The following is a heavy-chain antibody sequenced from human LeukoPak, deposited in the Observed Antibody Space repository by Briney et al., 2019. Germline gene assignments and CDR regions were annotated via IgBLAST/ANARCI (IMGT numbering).Heavy chain of an antibody. V-gene: IGHV4-59*01. Sequence: PSETLSLTCTVSGGSISSYYWSWIRQPPGKGLEWIGYIYYSGSTNYNPSLKSRVTISVDTSKNQFSLKLSSVTAADTAVYYCARGGPAIVTLFGVVTRYGMDVWGQGTTVTVSS. D-gene: IGHD3-3*01. CDR2: IYYSGST. CDR3: ARGGPAIVTLFGVVTRYGMDV. CDR1: GGSISSYY. J-gene: IGHJ6*02.